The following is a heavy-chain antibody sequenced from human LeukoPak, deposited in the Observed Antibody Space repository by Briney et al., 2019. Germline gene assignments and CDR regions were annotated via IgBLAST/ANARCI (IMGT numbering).Heavy chain of an antibody. Sequence: GGSLRLSCAASGFTFSNYAMSWVPQAPGKGLEWVSAISGSGGSTYSAHSVEGRFTISRDSSKNTLNLQLNSLRAEDTAVYYCAKGIESSGTYYTSFDYWGQGTLVTVSS. V-gene: IGHV3-23*01. CDR3: AKGIESSGTYYTSFDY. CDR2: ISGSGGST. CDR1: GFTFSNYA. D-gene: IGHD1-26*01. J-gene: IGHJ4*02.